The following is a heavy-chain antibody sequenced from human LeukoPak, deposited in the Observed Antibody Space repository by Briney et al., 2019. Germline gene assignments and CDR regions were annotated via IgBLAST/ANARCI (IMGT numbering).Heavy chain of an antibody. Sequence: PGRSLRLSCAASGFTFSSYAMHWVRQAPGKGLEWVAVISYDGSNKYYADSVKGRFTISRDNSKNTLYLQMNSLRAEDTAVYHCARDILTGFDYWGQGTLVTVSS. CDR1: GFTFSSYA. D-gene: IGHD7-27*01. J-gene: IGHJ4*02. CDR3: ARDILTGFDY. V-gene: IGHV3-30*01. CDR2: ISYDGSNK.